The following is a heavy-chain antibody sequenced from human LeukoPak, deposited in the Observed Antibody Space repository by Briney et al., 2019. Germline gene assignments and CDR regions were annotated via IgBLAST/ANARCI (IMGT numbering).Heavy chain of an antibody. D-gene: IGHD6-6*01. Sequence: KPSETLSLTCTVSGGSISSISYYWGWIRQPPGEGLEWIGSLYYTGSTYYNPSLRSRVTISVDTSKNQFSLKLSSVTAADTAVYYCARGYSSSSGRRAFDVWGQGTMVTVSS. V-gene: IGHV4-39*01. CDR1: GGSISSISYY. CDR2: LYYTGST. J-gene: IGHJ3*01. CDR3: ARGYSSSSGRRAFDV.